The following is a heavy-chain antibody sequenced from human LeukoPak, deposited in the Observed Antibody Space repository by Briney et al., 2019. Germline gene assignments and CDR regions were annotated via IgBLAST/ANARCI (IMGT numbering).Heavy chain of an antibody. CDR2: INHSGST. CDR1: GGSFSGYY. D-gene: IGHD2-15*01. CDR3: ARKIPCSGGSCYPINI. V-gene: IGHV4-34*01. Sequence: SETLSLTCAVYGGSFSGYYWSWIRQPPGKGLEWIGEINHSGSTNYSPSLKSRVTISVDTSKNQFSLKLSSVTAADTAVYYCARKIPCSGGSCYPINIWGQGTMVTVSS. J-gene: IGHJ3*02.